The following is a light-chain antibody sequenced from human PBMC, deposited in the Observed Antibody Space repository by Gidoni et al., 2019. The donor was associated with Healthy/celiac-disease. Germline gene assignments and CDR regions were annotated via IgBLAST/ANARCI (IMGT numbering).Light chain of an antibody. V-gene: IGKV4-1*01. Sequence: DIVMTQSPDSLAVSLGERATINCQSSQTVLHSSNNMNYVAWYQQRPGQPPKLLIYWASTRESGVPDRFSGSGSGTDFTLTISSLQAEDVAVYYCQQYYSIPRTFGQGTKVEIK. CDR3: QQYYSIPRT. CDR1: QTVLHSSNNMNY. CDR2: WAS. J-gene: IGKJ1*01.